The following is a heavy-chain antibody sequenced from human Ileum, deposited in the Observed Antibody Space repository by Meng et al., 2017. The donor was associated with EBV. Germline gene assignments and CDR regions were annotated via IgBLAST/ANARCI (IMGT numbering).Heavy chain of an antibody. V-gene: IGHV4-28*01. CDR2: IYYSGST. Sequence: QGHRQAAGPGLVQPSDPLSLTCAVSSYTRSSTNWWGWIRQPPGKGLEWIGYIYYSGSTSYNPSLKSRVTMSVDTSKNQFSLNLNSVTAVDTAVYYCARNVPGTSAYYDWGQGTLVTVSS. CDR3: ARNVPGTSAYYD. D-gene: IGHD3-22*01. J-gene: IGHJ4*02. CDR1: SYTRSSTNW.